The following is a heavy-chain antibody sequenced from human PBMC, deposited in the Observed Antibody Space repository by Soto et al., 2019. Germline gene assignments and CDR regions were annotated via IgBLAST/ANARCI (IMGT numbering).Heavy chain of an antibody. J-gene: IGHJ5*02. V-gene: IGHV1-69*05. CDR3: ARADGVSNNWFDP. D-gene: IGHD2-8*01. CDR1: GGTFSSYA. CDR2: IIPIFGKA. Sequence: SVKVSCKASGGTFSSYAISWVRQAPGQGLEWMGWIIPIFGKANYAQKFQGRATMTTDASTSTAYMELRSLRSDDTAVYYCARADGVSNNWFDPWGQGTLVTVSS.